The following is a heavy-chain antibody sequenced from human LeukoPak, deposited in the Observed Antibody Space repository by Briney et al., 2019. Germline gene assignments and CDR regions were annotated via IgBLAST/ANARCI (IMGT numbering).Heavy chain of an antibody. CDR3: ARDHYDSSGPNFLYFDY. D-gene: IGHD3-22*01. Sequence: GGSLRLSCAASGFTFSSYEMNWVRQAPGKGLEWVSYISSSGSTIYYADSVKGRFTVSRDNAKNSLYLQMNSLRAEDTAVYYCARDHYDSSGPNFLYFDYWGQGTLVTVSS. CDR2: ISSSGSTI. J-gene: IGHJ4*02. CDR1: GFTFSSYE. V-gene: IGHV3-48*03.